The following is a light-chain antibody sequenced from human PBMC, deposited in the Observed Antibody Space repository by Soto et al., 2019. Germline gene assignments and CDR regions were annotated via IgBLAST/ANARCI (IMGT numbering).Light chain of an antibody. J-gene: IGLJ1*01. V-gene: IGLV1-40*01. CDR1: GSNIGAGYD. CDR2: DNN. Sequence: QSVLTQPPSVXAAPGRRATISCPGSGSNIGAGYDVHWYQQLPGTAPKLIIYDNNNRPSGVPDRFSGSKSGTSASLEITGLKAEDEADYYCQSYDRSMSGNVFGTGTKVTVL. CDR3: QSYDRSMSGNV.